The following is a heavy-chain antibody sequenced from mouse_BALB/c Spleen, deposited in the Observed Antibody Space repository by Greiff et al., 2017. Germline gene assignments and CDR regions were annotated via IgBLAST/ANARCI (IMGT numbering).Heavy chain of an antibody. V-gene: IGHV5-17*02. CDR3: ARHGSSFFDY. CDR1: GFTFSSFG. J-gene: IGHJ2*01. Sequence: EVKLQESGGGLVQPGGSRKLSCAASGFTFSSFGMHWVRQAPEKGLEWVAYISSGSSTIYYADTVKGRFTISRDNPKNTLFLQMTSLRSEDTAMYYCARHGSSFFDYWGQGTALTVSS. D-gene: IGHD1-1*01. CDR2: ISSGSSTI.